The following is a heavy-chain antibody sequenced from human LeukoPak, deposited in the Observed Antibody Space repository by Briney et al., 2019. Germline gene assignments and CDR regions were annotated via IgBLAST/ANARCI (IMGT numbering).Heavy chain of an antibody. D-gene: IGHD5-24*01. V-gene: IGHV4-39*07. Sequence: SETLSLTCTVSGDSIRRSRYYWGWVRQSPGKGLEWIGSIYNSGNTYYNPSLKSRLTLLVDTSKNQISLKLTSVTAADTAVYYCVRGPSSSATSDFWGQGTLVTVSS. CDR1: GDSIRRSRYY. CDR3: VRGPSSSATSDF. CDR2: IYNSGNT. J-gene: IGHJ4*02.